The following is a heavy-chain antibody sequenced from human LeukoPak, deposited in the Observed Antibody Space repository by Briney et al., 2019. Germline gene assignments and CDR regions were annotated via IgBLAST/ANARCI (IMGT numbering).Heavy chain of an antibody. J-gene: IGHJ6*02. CDR2: ISYDGRNT. V-gene: IGHV3-30*18. CDR1: GFTFSAYA. Sequence: GGSLRLSCAASGFTFSAYAMHWVRQAPGKGLEWVALISYDGRNTFYPDSVKGRLTVSRDNSRNTLYLQMNTLRAEDTAVYYCAKSRRDDFWSGDQRASYSNMDVWGHGTTVTVSS. CDR3: AKSRRDDFWSGDQRASYSNMDV. D-gene: IGHD3-3*01.